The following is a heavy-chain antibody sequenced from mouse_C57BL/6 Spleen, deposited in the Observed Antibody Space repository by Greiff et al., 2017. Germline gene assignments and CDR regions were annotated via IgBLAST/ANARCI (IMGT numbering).Heavy chain of an antibody. CDR2: IYPRSGNT. V-gene: IGHV1-81*01. CDR3: AQTYDGGAMDY. Sequence: QVQLQQSGAELARPGASVQLSCKASGYTFTSDGISWVKQRTGQGLAWSGEIYPRSGNTYYNEKFKGKATLTADKSSSTAYMELRSLTSEYSAVYFCAQTYDGGAMDYWGQGTSVTVSS. CDR1: GYTFTSDG. J-gene: IGHJ4*01. D-gene: IGHD2-3*01.